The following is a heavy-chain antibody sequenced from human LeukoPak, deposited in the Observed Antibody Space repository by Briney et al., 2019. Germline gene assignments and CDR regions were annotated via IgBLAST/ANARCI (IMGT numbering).Heavy chain of an antibody. Sequence: GGSLRLSCAASGLTFSNYGMAWVRQAPGKGLEWVSVIYSGGSTYYADSVKGRFTISRDNSKNTLYLQMNSLRAEDTAVYYCARGIAVARFDPWGQGTLVTVSS. CDR3: ARGIAVARFDP. D-gene: IGHD6-19*01. CDR2: IYSGGST. J-gene: IGHJ5*02. V-gene: IGHV3-53*01. CDR1: GLTFSNYG.